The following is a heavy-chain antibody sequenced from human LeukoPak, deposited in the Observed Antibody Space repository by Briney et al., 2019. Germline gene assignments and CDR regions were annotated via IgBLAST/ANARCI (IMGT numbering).Heavy chain of an antibody. CDR2: IYYSGST. Sequence: LRLSCTVSGGSISSGGYYWSWIRQHPGKGLEWIGYIYYSGSTYYNPSLKSRVTISVDTSKNQFPLKLSSVTAADTAVYYCARDVWFGEGNWGQGTLVTVSS. V-gene: IGHV4-31*03. J-gene: IGHJ4*02. D-gene: IGHD3-10*01. CDR1: GGSISSGGYY. CDR3: ARDVWFGEGN.